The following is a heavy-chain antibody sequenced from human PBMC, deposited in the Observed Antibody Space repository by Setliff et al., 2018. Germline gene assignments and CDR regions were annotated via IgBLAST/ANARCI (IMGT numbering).Heavy chain of an antibody. CDR3: AKWERGTTSDYFDY. J-gene: IGHJ4*02. Sequence: GSLRLSCAASGFSFSKFALSWVRQSPGKGLEWVSGISGSGTSTNFADSVKGRFTISRDNFKNTLYLQMNSLRVEDTAVYYCAKWERGTTSDYFDYWGQGALVTVSS. CDR1: GFSFSKFA. D-gene: IGHD1-26*01. V-gene: IGHV3-23*01. CDR2: ISGSGTST.